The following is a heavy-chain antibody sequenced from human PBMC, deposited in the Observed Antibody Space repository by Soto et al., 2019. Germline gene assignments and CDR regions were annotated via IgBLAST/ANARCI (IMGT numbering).Heavy chain of an antibody. CDR2: ISSSSSYI. CDR1: GFTFSSYS. CDR3: ARDRHDILTGYSLYYYYGMDV. J-gene: IGHJ6*02. Sequence: LRLSCAASGFTFSSYSMNWVRQAPGKGLEWVSSISSSSSYIYYADSVKGRFTISRDNAKNSLYLQMNSLRAEDTAVYYCARDRHDILTGYSLYYYYGMDVWGQGTTVTVSS. D-gene: IGHD3-9*01. V-gene: IGHV3-21*01.